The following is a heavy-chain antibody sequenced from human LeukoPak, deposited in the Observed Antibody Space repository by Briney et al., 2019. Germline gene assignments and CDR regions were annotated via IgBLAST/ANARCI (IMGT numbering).Heavy chain of an antibody. D-gene: IGHD3-22*01. CDR1: GHSIINSYY. CDR3: ARAVDSSGFSSFQY. J-gene: IGHJ1*01. CDR2: IYHSGST. V-gene: IGHV4-38-2*02. Sequence: SETLSLTCTVSGHSIINSYYWGWIRQPPGKGLEWIGSIYHSGSTYYNPSLKSRVTISVDTSKNQFSLKLNSVTAADTAVYYCARAVDSSGFSSFQYWGQGTLVTVSS.